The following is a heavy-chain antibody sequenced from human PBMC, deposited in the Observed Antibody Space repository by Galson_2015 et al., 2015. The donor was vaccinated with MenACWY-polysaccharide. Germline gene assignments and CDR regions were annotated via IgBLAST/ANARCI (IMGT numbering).Heavy chain of an antibody. CDR1: GFTFNNYA. J-gene: IGHJ3*02. V-gene: IGHV3-23*01. CDR3: AKWLAGGSCSALDI. CDR2: IFGSGGST. D-gene: IGHD2-15*01. Sequence: FLRLSCAASGFTFNNYAMRWVRQAPGKGLEWVSAIFGSGGSTDYAGSVKGRFTITRDNSKNTLFLQMNSLRAEDTAVYHCAKWLAGGSCSALDIWGQGTMVTVSS.